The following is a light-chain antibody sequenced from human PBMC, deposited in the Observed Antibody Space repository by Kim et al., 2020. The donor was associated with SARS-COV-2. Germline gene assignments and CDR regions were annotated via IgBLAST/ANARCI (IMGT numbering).Light chain of an antibody. CDR2: QDK. V-gene: IGLV3-1*01. CDR3: QAWDSSTLV. CDR1: RLGDKF. Sequence: SYELTQPPSVSVSTGQTASITCSGDRLGDKFASWHQQKPGQSPVLVIYQDKKRPSGIPERFSGSNSGNTATLTISGTQAMDEADYYCQAWDSSTLVFGGGIQLTVL. J-gene: IGLJ2*01.